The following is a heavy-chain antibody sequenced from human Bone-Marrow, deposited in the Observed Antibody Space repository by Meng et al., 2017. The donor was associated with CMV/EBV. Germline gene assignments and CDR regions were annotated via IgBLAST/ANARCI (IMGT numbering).Heavy chain of an antibody. CDR3: AKEYSSSWYYADGMDV. Sequence: GESLKISCAASGFTVSSNYMSWVRQAPGKGLEWVSVIYIGDSTDYADSVKGRFTISRDNPKNTLYLQMNSLRAEDTAVYYCAKEYSSSWYYADGMDVWGQGTTVTLYS. V-gene: IGHV3-53*01. CDR2: IYIGDST. CDR1: GFTVSSNY. J-gene: IGHJ6*01. D-gene: IGHD6-13*01.